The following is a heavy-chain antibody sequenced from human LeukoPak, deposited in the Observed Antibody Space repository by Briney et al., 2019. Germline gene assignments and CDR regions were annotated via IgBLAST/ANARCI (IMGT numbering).Heavy chain of an antibody. CDR1: AITFSRYG. V-gene: IGHV3-30*02. D-gene: IGHD1-26*01. CDR3: AAPAGAANWLDP. CDR2: IWYDGSKT. Sequence: GGSLRLSCVATAITFSRYGMHWVRPAPGKGLEWVAFIWYDGSKTYYGDSVKGRFTISRDNSKNTVYLQMSTLRADDTAVYYCAAPAGAANWLDPWGQGTLVTVSS. J-gene: IGHJ5*02.